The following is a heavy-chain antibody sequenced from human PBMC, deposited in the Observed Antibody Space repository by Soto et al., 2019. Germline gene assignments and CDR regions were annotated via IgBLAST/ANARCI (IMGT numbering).Heavy chain of an antibody. Sequence: PSETLSLTCTVSGGSISSGGYYWSWIRQHPGKGLEWIGSMYHSGNACYHQSLKSRAAISVDTSKNQFSLKLTSLTAADTALYYCARDLSSSSQNWFDPWGQGTMVTVS. J-gene: IGHJ5*02. D-gene: IGHD6-6*01. V-gene: IGHV4-39*07. CDR2: MYHSGNA. CDR3: ARDLSSSSQNWFDP. CDR1: GGSISSGGYY.